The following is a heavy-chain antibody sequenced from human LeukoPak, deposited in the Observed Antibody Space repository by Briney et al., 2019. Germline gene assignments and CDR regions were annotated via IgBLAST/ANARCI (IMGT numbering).Heavy chain of an antibody. CDR3: AVTQYYYYYYMDV. V-gene: IGHV1-69*05. J-gene: IGHJ6*03. D-gene: IGHD2-21*02. CDR2: IIPIFGTA. CDR1: GGTFSSYA. Sequence: SVKVSCKASGGTFSSYAISWVRQAPGQGLEWMGGIIPIFGTANYAQKFQGRVTITTDESTSTAYMELSSLRSEDAAVYYCAVTQYYYYYYMDVWGKGTTVTVSS.